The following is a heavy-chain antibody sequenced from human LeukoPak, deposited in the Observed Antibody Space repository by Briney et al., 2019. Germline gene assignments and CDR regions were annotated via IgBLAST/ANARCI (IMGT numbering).Heavy chain of an antibody. V-gene: IGHV3-30-3*01. Sequence: QPGGSLRLSCAASQFTFTYYAMHWVRQAPGKGLEWVAIISYDGSDKYYADSVKGRFSIFRDNSKNTQYLQMDSLRPEDTAVYYCARDANWGEIDYWGQGTLVTASS. CDR3: ARDANWGEIDY. CDR2: ISYDGSDK. CDR1: QFTFTYYA. D-gene: IGHD7-27*01. J-gene: IGHJ4*02.